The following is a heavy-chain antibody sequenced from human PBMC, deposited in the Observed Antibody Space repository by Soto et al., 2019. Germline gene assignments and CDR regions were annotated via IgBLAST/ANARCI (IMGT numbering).Heavy chain of an antibody. V-gene: IGHV3-21*01. CDR2: ISSSSSYI. J-gene: IGHJ6*02. D-gene: IGHD2-2*02. CDR1: GFTFSSYS. Sequence: EVQLVESGGGLVKPGGSLRLSCAASGFTFSSYSMNWVRQAPGKGLEWVSSISSSSSYIYYADSVKGRFTISRDNAKNSLYLQMNSLRAEDTAVYYCARDQPDIVVVPAAIKNGMDVWGQGTTVTVSS. CDR3: ARDQPDIVVVPAAIKNGMDV.